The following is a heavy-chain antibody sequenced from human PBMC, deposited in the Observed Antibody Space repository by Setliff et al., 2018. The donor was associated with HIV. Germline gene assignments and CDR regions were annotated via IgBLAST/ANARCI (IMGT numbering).Heavy chain of an antibody. CDR1: GGSISSYY. D-gene: IGHD3-10*01. Sequence: NPSETLSLTCTVSGGSISSYYWSWVRQPPGKGLECIGYIYYSGNTHYNPSLKSRVTMSVDTSKNQFSLKLSSVTAADTAVYYCASSRGRYYGSVRAFDIWGQGTMVTVSS. J-gene: IGHJ3*02. CDR2: IYYSGNT. CDR3: ASSRGRYYGSVRAFDI. V-gene: IGHV4-59*08.